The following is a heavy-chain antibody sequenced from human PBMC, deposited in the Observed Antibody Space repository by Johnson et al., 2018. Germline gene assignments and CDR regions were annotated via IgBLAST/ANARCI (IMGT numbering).Heavy chain of an antibody. CDR2: ISGSGSVI. Sequence: EVKLVESGGGWVQPGGSLRLSCVASGLPFSSYSMNWVRQAPGEGLEWLAYISGSGSVIYYAESVKGRFTISRDNARNSLYLQMNSLRDGDSAVYYSVRDLGPYCGGDCSPNAYWGQGTLVTVSS. D-gene: IGHD2-21*02. CDR3: VRDLGPYCGGDCSPNAY. J-gene: IGHJ4*02. CDR1: GLPFSSYS. V-gene: IGHV3-48*02.